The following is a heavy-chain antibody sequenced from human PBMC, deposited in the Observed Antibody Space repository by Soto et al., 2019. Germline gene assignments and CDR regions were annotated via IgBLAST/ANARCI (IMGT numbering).Heavy chain of an antibody. J-gene: IGHJ2*01. CDR2: INSDGSSS. CDR3: ARGGSLNWYFDL. V-gene: IGHV3-74*01. D-gene: IGHD1-26*01. CDR1: GFTFSSYW. Sequence: EVQLVESGGGLVQPGGSLRLSCAASGFTFSSYWMHWVRQAPGKGLVWVSRINSDGSSSSYADSVKGRFTISRDNAKNTLYLQMNSLRAEDTAVYYCARGGSLNWYFDLWGRGTLVTVSS.